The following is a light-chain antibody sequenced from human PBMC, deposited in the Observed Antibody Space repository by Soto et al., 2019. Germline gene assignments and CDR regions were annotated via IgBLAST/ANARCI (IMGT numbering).Light chain of an antibody. CDR3: MLFMGGVLVV. CDR2: STN. Sequence: QTVVTQEPSFSVSPGGTVTLTCGLTSGSVSTTYYPSWYQQTPGQAPRTLIYSTNIRSSGVPDRFSGSILGNKAALTITGAQADDESDYRCMLFMGGVLVVFGGGTKLTVL. CDR1: SGSVSTTYY. V-gene: IGLV8-61*01. J-gene: IGLJ2*01.